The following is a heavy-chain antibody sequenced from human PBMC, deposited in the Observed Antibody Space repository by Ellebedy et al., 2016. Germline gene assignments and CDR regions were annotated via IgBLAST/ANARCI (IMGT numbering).Heavy chain of an antibody. CDR1: GFTVSRNY. J-gene: IGHJ4*02. V-gene: IGHV3-53*01. CDR3: AKRRPIAAIPGAIYYFDD. D-gene: IGHD2-2*02. Sequence: GGSLRLSXAASGFTVSRNYMSWVRQAPGKGLECVSIIYSGGSTFYADSVKGRFTISRDNSKNMLYLQMDSLRAEDTAIYFCAKRRPIAAIPGAIYYFDDWGLGTLVTVSS. CDR2: IYSGGST.